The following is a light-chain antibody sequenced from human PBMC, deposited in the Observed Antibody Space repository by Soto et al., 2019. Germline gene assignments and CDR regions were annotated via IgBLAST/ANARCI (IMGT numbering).Light chain of an antibody. J-gene: IGLJ2*01. CDR1: SSDVGSYNL. CDR3: CSYAGSSTSVV. Sequence: QSALTQPASASGSPGQSITISCTGTSSDVGSYNLVSWYQQHPGKAPKLMIYEGSKRPSGVSNRFSGSKSGNTASLTISGLQAEDEADYYCCSYAGSSTSVVFGGGTKLTVL. CDR2: EGS. V-gene: IGLV2-23*01.